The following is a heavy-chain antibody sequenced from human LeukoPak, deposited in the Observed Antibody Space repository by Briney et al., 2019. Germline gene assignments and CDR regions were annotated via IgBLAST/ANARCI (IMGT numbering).Heavy chain of an antibody. J-gene: IGHJ4*02. Sequence: PGGSPRLSCAASGITFSNYAMNWVRRAPGKGLEWVSTISGSGGSAYYVDSVKGRFTISRDNSRNTLYLQMNSLRAEDTAVYYCATNYYDSSRAASDYWGQGTLVTVSS. CDR2: ISGSGGSA. CDR3: ATNYYDSSRAASDY. D-gene: IGHD3-22*01. CDR1: GITFSNYA. V-gene: IGHV3-23*01.